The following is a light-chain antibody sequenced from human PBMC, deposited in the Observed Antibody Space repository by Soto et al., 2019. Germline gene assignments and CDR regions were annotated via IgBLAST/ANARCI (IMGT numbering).Light chain of an antibody. CDR2: GAS. CDR1: QSVSSH. CDR3: PQYHTWWT. Sequence: EIVMTQSPATLSVSPGERATLSCRASQSVSSHLAWYQQKPGQAPRLLISGASTRAAGIPARFSGSGSGTEFTLTISSLQSEDFAVSYCPQYHTWWTFGQGTKVDIK. J-gene: IGKJ1*01. V-gene: IGKV3-15*01.